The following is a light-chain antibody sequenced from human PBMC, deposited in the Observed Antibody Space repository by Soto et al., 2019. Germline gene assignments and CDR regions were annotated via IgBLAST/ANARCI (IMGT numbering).Light chain of an antibody. J-gene: IGKJ5*01. CDR3: QQYHSYSIT. V-gene: IGKV1-5*01. CDR1: QSISSW. Sequence: DIQLTQSPSTLSASVGDRVTLTCRASQSISSWLAWYQQKPGKAPKLLIYDASNLKSGVPSRFSGSGSGTEFTLTISSLQPDDFATYYCQQYHSYSITFGQGTRLEIK. CDR2: DAS.